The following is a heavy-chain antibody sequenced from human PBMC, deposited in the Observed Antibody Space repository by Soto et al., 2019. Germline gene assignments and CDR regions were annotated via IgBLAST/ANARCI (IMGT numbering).Heavy chain of an antibody. CDR1: GYTFTGYY. J-gene: IGHJ4*02. CDR3: GRGRSGELVIFY. D-gene: IGHD1-26*01. CDR2: ISPQTGGT. V-gene: IGHV1-2*02. Sequence: QVQLVQSGAELKKPGASVKVSCKGSGYTFTGYYIHWVRQTPGQGPEWMGEISPQTGGTKYAQKYQGRVTMTRDTSITTVYMELSNLSPDDTAVYYCGRGRSGELVIFYWGQGTVVTVSS.